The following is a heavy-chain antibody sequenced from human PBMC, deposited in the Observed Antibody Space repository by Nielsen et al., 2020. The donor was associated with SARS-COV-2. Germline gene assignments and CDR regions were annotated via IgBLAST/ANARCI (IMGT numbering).Heavy chain of an antibody. J-gene: IGHJ6*03. Sequence: WLRQPPGKGLEWIGEISHSGSTNYKPSLKSRVTLSVDRSKNQFSLKMRSVTAADTAVYYCVRYCSSTSCPRYYYYYYMDVWGKGTTVTVSS. CDR3: VRYCSSTSCPRYYYYYYMDV. V-gene: IGHV4-34*01. CDR2: ISHSGST. D-gene: IGHD2-2*01.